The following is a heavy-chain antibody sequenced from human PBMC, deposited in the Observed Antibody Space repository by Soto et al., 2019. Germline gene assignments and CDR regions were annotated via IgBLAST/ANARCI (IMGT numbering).Heavy chain of an antibody. V-gene: IGHV3-73*01. D-gene: IGHD2-2*01. J-gene: IGHJ5*02. Sequence: EVQLVESGGGLVQPGGSLKLSCAASGFTFSGSTIHWVRQASGKGLEWVGRIRNKANSDATGYAASVKGRFTTSRDDSKSTAYLEMISLKTEDTAVYYCTTGPYCTSTSCYGSWVQGTLVTVSS. CDR3: TTGPYCTSTSCYGS. CDR2: IRNKANSDAT. CDR1: GFTFSGST.